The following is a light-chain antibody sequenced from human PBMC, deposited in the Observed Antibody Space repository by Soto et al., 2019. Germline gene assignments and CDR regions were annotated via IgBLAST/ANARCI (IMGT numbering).Light chain of an antibody. J-gene: IGKJ4*01. CDR3: RQRYNWPLT. V-gene: IGKV3-11*01. CDR1: QSIGNS. CDR2: DAF. Sequence: TVLTQSPATLSLSPEERATLSCKASQSIGNSLGWFQQKPGQAPRLLIDDAFNRATGIPARFTGSGSGSDFTLTISSLEPEDFAVYYCRQRYNWPLTFGGGTKVEIK.